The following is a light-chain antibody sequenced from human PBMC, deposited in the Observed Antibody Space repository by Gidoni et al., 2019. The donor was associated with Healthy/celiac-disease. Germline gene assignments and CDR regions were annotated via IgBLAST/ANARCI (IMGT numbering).Light chain of an antibody. V-gene: IGKV1-39*01. CDR3: QPSYSTLLT. Sequence: IQMTQSPSSLSSSVGDRVTITCPASQSISSYLNWYQQKPGKAPKLLIYAASSLQSGVPSRFSGSGSGTDFTLTISSMQPEDFATYYCQPSYSTLLTFGGGTKVEIK. CDR2: AAS. J-gene: IGKJ4*01. CDR1: QSISSY.